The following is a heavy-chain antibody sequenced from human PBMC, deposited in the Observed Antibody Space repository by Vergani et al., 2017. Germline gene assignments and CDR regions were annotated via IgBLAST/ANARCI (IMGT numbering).Heavy chain of an antibody. V-gene: IGHV3-30*01. CDR2: ISYDGSNK. D-gene: IGHD6-19*01. Sequence: QVQLVESGGGVVQPGRSLRLSCAASGFTFSSYAMHWVRQAPGKGLEWVAVISYDGSNKYYADSVKGRFTISRDNSKNTLYLQMNSLRAEDTAVYYCASAFSGWYAGHDYWGQGTLVTVSS. J-gene: IGHJ4*02. CDR3: ASAFSGWYAGHDY. CDR1: GFTFSSYA.